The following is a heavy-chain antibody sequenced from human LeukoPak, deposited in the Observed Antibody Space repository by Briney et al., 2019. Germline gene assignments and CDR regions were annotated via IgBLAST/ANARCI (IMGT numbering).Heavy chain of an antibody. CDR1: GFTFSSYW. V-gene: IGHV3-74*01. Sequence: TGGSLRLSCAASGFTFSSYWVHWVRQTPGKGLEWVSRINTEGSSTSYADSVRGRFTISRDNAKNTLYLQMNSLRDEDTAVYYCARAGTYKFEYWGQGTLVTVSS. CDR3: ARAGTYKFEY. J-gene: IGHJ4*02. D-gene: IGHD3-10*01. CDR2: INTEGSST.